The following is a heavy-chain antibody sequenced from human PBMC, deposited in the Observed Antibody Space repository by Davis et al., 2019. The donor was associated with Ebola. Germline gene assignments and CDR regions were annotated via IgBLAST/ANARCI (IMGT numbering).Heavy chain of an antibody. CDR1: GFTFSSYS. J-gene: IGHJ6*03. D-gene: IGHD4-23*01. V-gene: IGHV3-48*01. CDR2: ISSSSSTI. Sequence: PGGSLGLSCAASGFTFSSYSMNWVRQAPGKGLEWVSYISSSSSTIYYADSVKGRFTISRDNAKNSLYLQMNSLRAEDTAVYYCAREATVVSPTYMDVWGKGTTVTVSS. CDR3: AREATVVSPTYMDV.